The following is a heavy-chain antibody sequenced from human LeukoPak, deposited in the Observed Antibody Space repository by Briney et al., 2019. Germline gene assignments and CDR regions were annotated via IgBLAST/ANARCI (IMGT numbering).Heavy chain of an antibody. CDR3: ARDSLIHAFDI. CDR1: GGSISSGSYY. J-gene: IGHJ3*02. CDR2: IYTSGST. Sequence: SETLSLTCTVSGGSISSGSYYWSWIRQPAGKGLEWIGRIYTSGSTNYNPSLKSRVTISVDTSKNQFSLKLSSVTAADTAVYYCARDSLIHAFDIWGQGTMVTVSS. D-gene: IGHD2-21*01. V-gene: IGHV4-61*02.